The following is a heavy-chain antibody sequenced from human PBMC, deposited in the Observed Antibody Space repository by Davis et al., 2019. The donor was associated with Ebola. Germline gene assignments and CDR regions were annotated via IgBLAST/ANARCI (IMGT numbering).Heavy chain of an antibody. CDR2: IYYSGST. V-gene: IGHV4-30-4*01. CDR3: AGARRMAWFDP. CDR1: GGSISSGDYY. J-gene: IGHJ5*02. Sequence: PSETLSLTCTVSGGSISSGDYYWSWIRQPPGKGLEWIGYIYYSGSTYYNPSLKSRVTISVDTSKNQFSLKLSSVTAADTAVYYCAGARRMAWFDPWGQGTLVTVSS. D-gene: IGHD2-8*01.